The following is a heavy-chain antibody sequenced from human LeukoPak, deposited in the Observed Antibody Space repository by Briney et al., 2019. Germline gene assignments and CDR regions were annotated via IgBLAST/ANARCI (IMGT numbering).Heavy chain of an antibody. Sequence: PSETLSLTCAVSGYSISSGYYWGWIRHPPGKGLEWVGTIYHSGNTYYHPSLKSRVTISEDTSKNHFSMKLSAVTAADTAVYYCVAGCSGGSCYIEYSWFDPWGQGTLVTVSS. CDR3: VAGCSGGSCYIEYSWFDP. J-gene: IGHJ5*02. V-gene: IGHV4-38-2*01. CDR1: GYSISSGYY. D-gene: IGHD2-15*01. CDR2: IYHSGNT.